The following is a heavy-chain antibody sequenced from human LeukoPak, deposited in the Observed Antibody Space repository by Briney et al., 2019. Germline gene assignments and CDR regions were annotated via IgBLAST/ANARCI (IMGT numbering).Heavy chain of an antibody. CDR3: ARATLRPPGSWFDP. J-gene: IGHJ5*02. CDR2: IYYSGST. D-gene: IGHD4-17*01. V-gene: IGHV4-59*01. Sequence: SETLSLTCTVSGGSISSYYWSWIRQPPGKGLEWIGYIYYSGSTNYNPSYNPSLKSRVTISVDTSKKQFSLKLSSVAAADTALYYCARATLRPPGSWFDPWGQGTLVTVSS. CDR1: GGSISSYY.